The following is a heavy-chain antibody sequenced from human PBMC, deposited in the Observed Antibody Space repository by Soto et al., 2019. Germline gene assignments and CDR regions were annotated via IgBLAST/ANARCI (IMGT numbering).Heavy chain of an antibody. V-gene: IGHV3-21*01. J-gene: IGHJ4*02. CDR2: ISSSSSYI. CDR3: ARDLGIAAAGTRSSFFDY. Sequence: GGSLRLSCAASGFTFSSYSMNWVRQAPGKGLEWVSSISSSSSYIYYADSVKGRFTISRDNAKNSLYLQMNSLRAEDTAVYYCARDLGIAAAGTRSSFFDYWGQGTLVTVSS. D-gene: IGHD6-13*01. CDR1: GFTFSSYS.